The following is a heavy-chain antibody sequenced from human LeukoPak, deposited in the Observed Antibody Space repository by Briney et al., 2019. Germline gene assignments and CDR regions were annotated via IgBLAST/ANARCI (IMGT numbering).Heavy chain of an antibody. Sequence: GRSLRLSCAASGFYFANYAMSWVRQAPGKGLEWVSATVHGGNPNTYHADSVKGRFTISRDNSKNTLFLQMNSLRAEGTAIYYCTKAPIVSCSGAFCYPFDSWGQGTLVTVSS. CDR3: TKAPIVSCSGAFCYPFDS. J-gene: IGHJ4*02. V-gene: IGHV3-23*01. CDR1: GFYFANYA. CDR2: TVHGGNPNT. D-gene: IGHD2-15*01.